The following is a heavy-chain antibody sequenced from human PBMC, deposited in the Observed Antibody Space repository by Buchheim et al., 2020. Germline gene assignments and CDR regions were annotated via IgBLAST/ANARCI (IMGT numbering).Heavy chain of an antibody. V-gene: IGHV1-18*01. D-gene: IGHD2-2*01. J-gene: IGHJ4*02. CDR2: ISAYNGNT. Sequence: VHLLESGGGFLQPGGSLRLSCAASGFTFTSYGISWVRQAPGQGLEWMGWISAYNGNTNYAQKLQGRVTMTTDTSTSTAYMELRSLRSDDTAVYYCARWPSKVVPAAMDDYWGQGTL. CDR1: GFTFTSYG. CDR3: ARWPSKVVPAAMDDY.